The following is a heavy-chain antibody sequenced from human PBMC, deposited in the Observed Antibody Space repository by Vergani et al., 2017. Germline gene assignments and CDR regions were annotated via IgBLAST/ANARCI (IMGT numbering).Heavy chain of an antibody. J-gene: IGHJ6*02. D-gene: IGHD2-21*02. CDR3: ARESAAYCGGDCYSGYYYYGMDV. Sequence: QVQLQESGPGLVKPSQTLSLTCTVSGGSISSGSYYWSWIRQPAGKGLEWIGRIYTSGSTNYNPSLKSRVTISVDTSKNQFSLKLSSVTAADTAVYYCARESAAYCGGDCYSGYYYYGMDVWGQGTTVTVSS. V-gene: IGHV4-61*02. CDR1: GGSISSGSYY. CDR2: IYTSGST.